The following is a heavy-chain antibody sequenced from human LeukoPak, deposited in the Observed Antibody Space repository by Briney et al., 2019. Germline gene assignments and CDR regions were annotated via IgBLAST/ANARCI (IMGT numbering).Heavy chain of an antibody. Sequence: SETLSLTCTVSGGSISSYYWSWIRQPAGKGLEWIGRIYTSGSTNYNPSLKSRVTMSVDTSKNQFSLKLSSVTAADTAVYYCARGRGVRALRYFDLWGRGTLVTVSS. CDR1: GGSISSYY. J-gene: IGHJ2*01. V-gene: IGHV4-4*07. CDR3: ARGRGVRALRYFDL. D-gene: IGHD3-10*01. CDR2: IYTSGST.